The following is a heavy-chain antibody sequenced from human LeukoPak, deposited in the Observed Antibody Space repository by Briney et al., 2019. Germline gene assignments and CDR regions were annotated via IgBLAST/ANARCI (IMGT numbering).Heavy chain of an antibody. CDR2: IYYSGST. Sequence: PSETLSLTCTVPGGSISSSSYYWGWIRQPPGKGLEWIGSIYYSGSTYYNPSLKSRVTISVDTSKNQFSLKLSSVTAADTAVYYCASHSLHLAGTRRNAFDIWGQGTMVTVSS. D-gene: IGHD6-19*01. V-gene: IGHV4-39*01. CDR3: ASHSLHLAGTRRNAFDI. CDR1: GGSISSSSYY. J-gene: IGHJ3*02.